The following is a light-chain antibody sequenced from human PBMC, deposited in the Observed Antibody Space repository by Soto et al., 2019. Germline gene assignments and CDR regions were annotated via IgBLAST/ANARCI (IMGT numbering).Light chain of an antibody. V-gene: IGLV1-44*01. Sequence: QSVLTQPPSASGTPGQRVTISCSGSSSNIGSNTVNWYQQHPGTAPKLLIFSNNQRPSGVPDRFSGSKSGTSASLAISGLQSEDEADYYCAGWDDSLNGVVFGGGTKVTVL. CDR3: AGWDDSLNGVV. CDR2: SNN. CDR1: SSNIGSNT. J-gene: IGLJ2*01.